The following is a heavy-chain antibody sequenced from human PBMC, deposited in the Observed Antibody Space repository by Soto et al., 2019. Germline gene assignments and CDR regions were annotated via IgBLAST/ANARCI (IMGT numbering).Heavy chain of an antibody. CDR3: ARDRHYDFWSGYKDPMSWFDP. Sequence: GGSLRLSCAASGFTFSSYWMSWVRQAPGKGLERVANIKQDGSEKYYVDSVKGRFTISRDNAKNSLYLQMNSLRAEDTAVYYCARDRHYDFWSGYKDPMSWFDPWGQGTLVTVSS. V-gene: IGHV3-7*03. J-gene: IGHJ5*02. CDR2: IKQDGSEK. D-gene: IGHD3-3*01. CDR1: GFTFSSYW.